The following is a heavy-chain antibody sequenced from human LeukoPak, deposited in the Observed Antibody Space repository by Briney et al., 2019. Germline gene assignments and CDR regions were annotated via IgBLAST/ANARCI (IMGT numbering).Heavy chain of an antibody. CDR3: ARDWGESRREGLFDC. CDR2: ISFDGSNK. J-gene: IGHJ4*02. D-gene: IGHD3-16*01. V-gene: IGHV3-30-3*01. CDR1: GFTFSSYV. Sequence: QSGGSLRLSCAASGFTFSSYVIHWIRQAPGKGLEWVAVISFDGSNKFYADSVKGRFTISRDNSKNTLYLQLNSLRAEDTAVYYCARDWGESRREGLFDCWGQGTLVTVSS.